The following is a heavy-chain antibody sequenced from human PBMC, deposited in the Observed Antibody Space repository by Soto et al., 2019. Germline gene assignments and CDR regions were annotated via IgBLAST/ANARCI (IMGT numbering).Heavy chain of an antibody. CDR2: IKSKTDGGTT. CDR1: GFTVSNAW. CDR3: DTNYCHYVWYAP. D-gene: IGHD4-17*01. J-gene: IGHJ5*02. Sequence: GGSLRLSCAASGFTVSNAWMSWVRQAQGKGQEWVGRIKSKTDGGTTDYAAPEKGRLTISRDDSKNTLYLQMNSLKTENTAVYYCDTNYCHYVWYAPWGQGTLVTVSS. V-gene: IGHV3-15*01.